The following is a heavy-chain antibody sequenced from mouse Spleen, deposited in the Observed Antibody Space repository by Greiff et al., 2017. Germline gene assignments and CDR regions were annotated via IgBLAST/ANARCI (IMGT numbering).Heavy chain of an antibody. Sequence: EVQLQQSGTVLARPGASVKMSCKASGYTFTSYWMHWVKQRPGQGLEWIGAIYPGNSDTSYNQKFKGKAKLTAVTSTSTAYMELSSLTNEDSAVYYCTITTVVATDAMDYWGQGTSVTVSS. D-gene: IGHD1-1*01. V-gene: IGHV1-5*01. CDR1: GYTFTSYW. CDR2: IYPGNSDT. J-gene: IGHJ4*01. CDR3: TITTVVATDAMDY.